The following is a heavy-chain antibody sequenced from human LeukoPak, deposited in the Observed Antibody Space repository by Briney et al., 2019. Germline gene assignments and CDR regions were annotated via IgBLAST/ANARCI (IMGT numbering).Heavy chain of an antibody. CDR2: IDPSDSHI. J-gene: IGHJ4*02. CDR3: ARGAAPWSTYYYDSSGYLPDY. Sequence: GESLKISCKGSGYSFTRYWISWVRQMPGKGLEWMGRIDPSDSHINYSPSFQGHVTISADKSISTAYLQWSSLKASDTAMYYCARGAAPWSTYYYDSSGYLPDYWGQGTLVTVSS. D-gene: IGHD3-22*01. CDR1: GYSFTRYW. V-gene: IGHV5-10-1*01.